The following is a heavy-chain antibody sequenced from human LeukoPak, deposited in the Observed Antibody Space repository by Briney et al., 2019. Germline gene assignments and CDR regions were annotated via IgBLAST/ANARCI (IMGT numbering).Heavy chain of an antibody. V-gene: IGHV3-48*01. CDR2: ISSSSSTI. CDR3: ARESSSWYGVVYYYYGMDV. J-gene: IGHJ6*02. CDR1: GFTFSSYS. D-gene: IGHD6-13*01. Sequence: GGSLRLSCAASGFTFSSYSMNWVRQAPGKGLEWVSYISSSSSTIYYADSVKGRFTISRDNAKNSLYLQMNSLRAEDTAVYYCARESSSWYGVVYYYYGMDVWGQGTTVTVSS.